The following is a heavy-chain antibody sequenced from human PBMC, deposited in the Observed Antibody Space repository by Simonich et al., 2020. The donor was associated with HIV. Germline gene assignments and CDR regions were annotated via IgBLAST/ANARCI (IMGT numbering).Heavy chain of an antibody. J-gene: IGHJ6*03. CDR3: ARRRILTTYYFRDYYYYMDV. Sequence: QVQLQQWGAGLLKPSETLSLTCAVYNGSLSGDFWSWIRQPPGKGLEWIGEINHFGSTNYNPSLKRRVTISVDTSKNQFSLRLSSVTAADTAVYYCARRRILTTYYFRDYYYYMDVWGEGTTVTVSS. D-gene: IGHD3-9*01. V-gene: IGHV4-34*01. CDR2: INHFGST. CDR1: NGSLSGDF.